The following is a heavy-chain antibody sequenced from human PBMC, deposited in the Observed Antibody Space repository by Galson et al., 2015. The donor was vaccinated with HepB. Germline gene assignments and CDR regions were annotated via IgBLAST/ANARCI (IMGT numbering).Heavy chain of an antibody. CDR1: GFTFSSYG. Sequence: LRLSCAASGFTFSSYGMHWVRQAPGKGLEWVAVISYDGSNKYYADSVKGRFTISRDNSKNALYLQMNSLRAEDTAVYYCAKGGGAERTPFDYWGQGTLVTVSS. CDR3: AKGGGAERTPFDY. J-gene: IGHJ4*02. V-gene: IGHV3-30*18. D-gene: IGHD2-15*01. CDR2: ISYDGSNK.